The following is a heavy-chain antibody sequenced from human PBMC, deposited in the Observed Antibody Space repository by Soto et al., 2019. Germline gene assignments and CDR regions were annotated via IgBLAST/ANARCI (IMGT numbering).Heavy chain of an antibody. CDR3: ARADCSGGSGYGPLFDY. V-gene: IGHV1-3*01. Sequence: ASVKVSCKASGYTFTSYAMHWVRQAPGQRLEWMGWINAGNGNTKYSQKFQGRVTITRDTSASTAYMELSSLRSEDTAVYYCARADCSGGSGYGPLFDYWGQGTLVTVSS. J-gene: IGHJ4*02. D-gene: IGHD2-15*01. CDR1: GYTFTSYA. CDR2: INAGNGNT.